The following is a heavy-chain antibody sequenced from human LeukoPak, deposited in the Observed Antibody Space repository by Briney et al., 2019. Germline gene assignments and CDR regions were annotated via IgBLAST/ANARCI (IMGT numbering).Heavy chain of an antibody. V-gene: IGHV1-8*01. CDR3: ARGNLNTMTNDY. CDR2: MNPNSGNT. J-gene: IGHJ4*02. D-gene: IGHD3-22*01. CDR1: VYTFTSYD. Sequence: GASVKVSCKASVYTFTSYDINWVRQATGQGLEWMGWMNPNSGNTGYAQKFQGRVTMTRNTSISTAYMELSSLRSEDTAVYYCARGNLNTMTNDYWGQGTLVTVSS.